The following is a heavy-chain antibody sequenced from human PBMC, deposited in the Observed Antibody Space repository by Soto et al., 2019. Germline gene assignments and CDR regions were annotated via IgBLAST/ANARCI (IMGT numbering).Heavy chain of an antibody. CDR2: IYYSGST. Sequence: QVQLQESGPGLVKPSETLSLTCTVSGGSITSYYWSWVRQPPGKGLEWIGYIYYSGSTNYNPSLKSRVTISVDTSNNQFSLKLSSVTAADTAVYYCARIYGDYDNYFDYWGQGTLVTVSS. D-gene: IGHD4-17*01. V-gene: IGHV4-59*01. CDR1: GGSITSYY. J-gene: IGHJ4*02. CDR3: ARIYGDYDNYFDY.